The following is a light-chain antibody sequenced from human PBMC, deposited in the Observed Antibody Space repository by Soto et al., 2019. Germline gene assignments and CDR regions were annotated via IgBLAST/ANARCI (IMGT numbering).Light chain of an antibody. V-gene: IGLV1-44*01. Sequence: QSVLTQPPSASGTPGQRVTISCSGSSSNIGSNTVNWYQQLPGTAPKLLIYSNNQRPSGVPDRFSGSKSGTSASLAISGLQSEDEADYSCAAWDDSLNGPSFGTGTKVTVL. CDR3: AAWDDSLNGPS. J-gene: IGLJ1*01. CDR1: SSNIGSNT. CDR2: SNN.